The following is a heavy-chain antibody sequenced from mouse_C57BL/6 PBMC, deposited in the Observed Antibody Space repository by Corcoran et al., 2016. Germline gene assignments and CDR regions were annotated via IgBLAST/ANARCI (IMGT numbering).Heavy chain of an antibody. Sequence: EVQLQQSGPELVKPGASVKISCKASGYTFTDYYMNWVKQSHGKSLEWIGDINPNNGGTNYNQKFKGKATLTVDKSSSTAYMELRSLTSEDSAVYFWARGTFTTVNFDYWGQGTTLTVSS. CDR3: ARGTFTTVNFDY. CDR2: INPNNGGT. V-gene: IGHV1-26*01. CDR1: GYTFTDYY. D-gene: IGHD1-1*01. J-gene: IGHJ2*01.